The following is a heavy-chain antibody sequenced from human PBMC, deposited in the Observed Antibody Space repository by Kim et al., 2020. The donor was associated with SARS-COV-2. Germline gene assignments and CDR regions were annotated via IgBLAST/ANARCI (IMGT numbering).Heavy chain of an antibody. V-gene: IGHV4-31*02. CDR2: IHHSGST. J-gene: IGHJ4*02. CDR3: ARVPTGSYGGYFDY. CDR1: GSISRGSYY. D-gene: IGHD3-10*01. Sequence: GSISRGSYYWSWIRQHPGTGLEWLGYIHHSGSTYDNPSLKSRVVISVDTSKNQFSLRLSSVTAADTAVYYCARVPTGSYGGYFDYWGQGILAT.